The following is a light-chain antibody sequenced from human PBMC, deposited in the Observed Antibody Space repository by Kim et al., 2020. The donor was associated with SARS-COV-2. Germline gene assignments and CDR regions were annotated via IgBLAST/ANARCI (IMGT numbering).Light chain of an antibody. CDR2: EVS. Sequence: QSVVTQPASVSGSPGQSITISCTGTNSDVGSHNLVSWYQQYPGKAPKLMIYEVSKRPSGVSNRFSGSKSGNTASLTISGLQAEDEADYYCCSYAGSASVFGGGTQLTVL. CDR1: NSDVGSHNL. V-gene: IGLV2-23*02. J-gene: IGLJ3*02. CDR3: CSYAGSASV.